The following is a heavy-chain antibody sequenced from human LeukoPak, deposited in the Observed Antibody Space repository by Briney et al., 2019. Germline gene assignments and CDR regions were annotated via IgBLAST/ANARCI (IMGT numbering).Heavy chain of an antibody. V-gene: IGHV3-30*02. CDR2: IRYDGSNK. Sequence: GGSLRLSCAASGFTFSSYGMHWVRQAPGKGLEWVAFIRYDGSNKYYADSVKGRFTISRDNSKNTLYLQMNSLRAEDTAVYYCARPRSGGSFYYFDYWGQGTLVTVSS. D-gene: IGHD2-15*01. CDR3: ARPRSGGSFYYFDY. J-gene: IGHJ4*02. CDR1: GFTFSSYG.